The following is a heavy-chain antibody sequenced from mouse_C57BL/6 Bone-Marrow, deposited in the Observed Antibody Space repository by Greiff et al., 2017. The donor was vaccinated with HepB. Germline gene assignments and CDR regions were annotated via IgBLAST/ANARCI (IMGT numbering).Heavy chain of an antibody. CDR1: GYTFTSYW. V-gene: IGHV1-64*01. J-gene: IGHJ3*01. CDR2: IHPNSGST. D-gene: IGHD3-2*02. CDR3: ASDSSGPSWFAY. Sequence: QVQLKQPGAELVKPGASVKLSCKASGYTFTSYWMHWVKQRPGQGLEWIGMIHPNSGSTNYNEKFKSKATLTVDKSSSTAYMQLSSLTSEDSAVYYCASDSSGPSWFAYWGQGTLVTVSA.